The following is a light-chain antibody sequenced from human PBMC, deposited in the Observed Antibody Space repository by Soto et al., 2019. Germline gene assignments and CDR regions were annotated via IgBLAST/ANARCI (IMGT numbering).Light chain of an antibody. Sequence: EIVMTQSPATLSVSPGEGATLSCRASQSVSSKLAWYQQKPGQAPRLLIYGASTRATGIPARFSGSGSGTEFTLIISSLQSEDSAVYYCHQRQSWPRTFGQGTKVDIK. J-gene: IGKJ1*01. CDR1: QSVSSK. V-gene: IGKV3-15*01. CDR3: HQRQSWPRT. CDR2: GAS.